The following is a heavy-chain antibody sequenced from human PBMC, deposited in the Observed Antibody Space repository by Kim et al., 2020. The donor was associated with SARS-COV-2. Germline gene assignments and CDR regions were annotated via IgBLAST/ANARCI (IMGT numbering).Heavy chain of an antibody. J-gene: IGHJ6*02. CDR3: ARDLRYSGLDV. V-gene: IGHV4-4*07. Sequence: NYNPSLNSRATMSADTSKNQFSLKLSSVTAADTAVYYCARDLRYSGLDVWGQGTTVTVSS. D-gene: IGHD5-12*01.